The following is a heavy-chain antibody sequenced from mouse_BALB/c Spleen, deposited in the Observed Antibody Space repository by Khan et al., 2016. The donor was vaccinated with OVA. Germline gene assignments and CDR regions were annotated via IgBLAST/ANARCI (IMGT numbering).Heavy chain of an antibody. J-gene: IGHJ2*01. D-gene: IGHD1-1*01. CDR1: GYSITSGYA. V-gene: IGHV3-2*02. CDR2: ISYSGVT. Sequence: LEESGPGLVKPSQSLSLTCTVTGYSITSGYAWNWIRQFPGNKLEWMGYISYSGVTSYTPSLKSRISITRDPSKNQFFLQLNSVTTEDTATYYCARGNYYGYYFDYWGQGTTLTVSS. CDR3: ARGNYYGYYFDY.